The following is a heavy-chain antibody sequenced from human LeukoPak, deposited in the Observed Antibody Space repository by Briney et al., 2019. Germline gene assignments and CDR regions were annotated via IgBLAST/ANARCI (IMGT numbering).Heavy chain of an antibody. CDR1: GYTFTGYC. CDR2: INPNSGDT. J-gene: IGHJ1*01. CDR3: ARALSQDLIRYSQN. Sequence: ASVKVSCKASGYTFTGYCMHWVRQAPGQGLEWMGWINPNSGDTNYAQKFQGRVTMTRDTSISTAYVELTSLRGDDTAVYHCARALSQDLIRYSQNWGQGTLVTVSS. V-gene: IGHV1-2*02.